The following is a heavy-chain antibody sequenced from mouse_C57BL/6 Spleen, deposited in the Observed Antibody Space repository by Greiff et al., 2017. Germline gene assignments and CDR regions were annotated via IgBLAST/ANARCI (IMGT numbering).Heavy chain of an antibody. Sequence: QVQLKQSGPELVKPGASVKISCKASGYSFTSYYIHWVKQRPGQGLEWIGWLYPGSGTTQYNEKFKGKATLTADTSSSTAYMQLSSLTSEDSAVYYCAMFMDYWGQGTSVTVSS. CDR2: LYPGSGTT. V-gene: IGHV1-66*01. CDR3: AMFMDY. J-gene: IGHJ4*01. CDR1: GYSFTSYY.